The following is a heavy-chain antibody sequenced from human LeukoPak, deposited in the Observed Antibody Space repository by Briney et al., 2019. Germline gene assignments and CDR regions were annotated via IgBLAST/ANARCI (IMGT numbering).Heavy chain of an antibody. Sequence: GGSLRLSCAASGFTFSSYAMSWVRQAPGKGLEWVSGISGSGGSTYYADSVKGRFTISRDNAKNTLDLQMSGLRAEDTAVYYCAKSPVRGVTHFDYWGQGTLVSVSS. D-gene: IGHD3-10*01. CDR1: GFTFSSYA. CDR2: ISGSGGST. J-gene: IGHJ4*02. V-gene: IGHV3-23*01. CDR3: AKSPVRGVTHFDY.